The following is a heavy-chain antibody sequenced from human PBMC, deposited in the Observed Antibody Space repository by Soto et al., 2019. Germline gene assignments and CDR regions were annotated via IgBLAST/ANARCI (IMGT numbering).Heavy chain of an antibody. D-gene: IGHD6-13*01. CDR2: IYYSRST. Sequence: SETLSPTCTVIGTSISSTSSSWGSIRQPPGKGLEWIGSIYYSRSTYYNPSLKSRVTISVDTSKNQFSLKLSSVTAADTAVYYCARELGYRQNWFDPWGQGTLVTVS. CDR3: ARELGYRQNWFDP. J-gene: IGHJ5*02. V-gene: IGHV4-39*02. CDR1: GTSISSTSSS.